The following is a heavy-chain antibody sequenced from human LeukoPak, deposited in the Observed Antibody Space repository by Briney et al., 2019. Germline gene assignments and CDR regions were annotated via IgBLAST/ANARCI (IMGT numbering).Heavy chain of an antibody. D-gene: IGHD6-19*01. Sequence: GGSLRLSCAASGFIFSNYDMSWVRQAPGKGLEWVSTIRGNGGSTYYADSVMGRFTSSRDNSRNTLYLQMSSLRAEDTAVYYCAKNQGRQWPATDYWGQGTLVTVSS. V-gene: IGHV3-23*01. CDR1: GFIFSNYD. J-gene: IGHJ4*02. CDR3: AKNQGRQWPATDY. CDR2: IRGNGGST.